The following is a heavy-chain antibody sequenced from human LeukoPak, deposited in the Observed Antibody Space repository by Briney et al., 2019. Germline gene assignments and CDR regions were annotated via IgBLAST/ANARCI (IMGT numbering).Heavy chain of an antibody. J-gene: IGHJ4*02. Sequence: SQTLSLTCTVSGGSISSGSYYWSWIRQPAGRGLEWIGRIYTSGSTNYNPSLKSRVTISVDTSKNQFSLKLSSVPPADTAEYHIARSSGYYLYYFDCLREGTLVTDSS. V-gene: IGHV4-61*02. CDR1: GGSISSGSYY. CDR2: IYTSGST. D-gene: IGHD3-22*01. CDR3: ARSSGYYLYYFDC.